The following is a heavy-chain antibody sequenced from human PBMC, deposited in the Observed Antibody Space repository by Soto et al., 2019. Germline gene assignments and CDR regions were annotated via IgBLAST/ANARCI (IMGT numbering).Heavy chain of an antibody. CDR3: ARAPGHHYYYGMDV. CDR2: ISAYNGNT. CDR1: GYTFTSYR. J-gene: IGHJ6*02. Sequence: QVQLVQSGAEVKKPGASVKVSCKASGYTFTSYRTTRVPHAPAQGLEWMGWISAYNGNTNYAQKLQGRVTMTTVTSTSTAYMELRSLRSDDTAVYYCARAPGHHYYYGMDVWGQGTTVTVSS. V-gene: IGHV1-18*01.